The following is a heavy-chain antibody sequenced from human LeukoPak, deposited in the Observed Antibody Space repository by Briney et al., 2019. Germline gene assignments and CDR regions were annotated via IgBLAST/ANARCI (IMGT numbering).Heavy chain of an antibody. J-gene: IGHJ4*02. D-gene: IGHD6-13*01. CDR1: GFTCSYYW. CDR2: IKQDGSEK. Sequence: GGSLRLSCTASGFTCSYYWINWVRQAPGKGLEWVASIKQDGSEKWCVDSVKGRFTISRGNAKNSVYLQMNNLRAEDTAVYYCLRDRGYSTYDCWGQGTLVTVSS. V-gene: IGHV3-7*01. CDR3: LRDRGYSTYDC.